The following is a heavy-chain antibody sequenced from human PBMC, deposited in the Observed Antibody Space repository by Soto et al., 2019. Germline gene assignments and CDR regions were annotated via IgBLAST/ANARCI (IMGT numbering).Heavy chain of an antibody. CDR1: GGSISSYY. CDR2: TYHRGTT. D-gene: IGHD3-3*01. V-gene: IGHV4-59*13. J-gene: IGHJ6*02. Sequence: ASETLSLTCTVSGGSISSYYWSWIRQPPGKGLEWMGFTYHRGTTNYNPSLKSRVTIVVDTSKNQFSLRLRSVTAADTAVYYCARDQYDFRSGSYYYAMEVWGQGTKVTVSS. CDR3: ARDQYDFRSGSYYYAMEV.